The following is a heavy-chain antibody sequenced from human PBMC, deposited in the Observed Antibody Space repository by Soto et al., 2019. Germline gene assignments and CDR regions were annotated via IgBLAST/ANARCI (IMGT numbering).Heavy chain of an antibody. CDR2: IYYSGST. V-gene: IGHV4-59*01. CDR3: ARALRGYCSSTSCYQYYSGMDF. J-gene: IGHJ6*02. Sequence: SETLSLPCTVSGGSISRYYWSWIRQPPGKGLEWIGYIYYSGSTNYNPSLKSRVTISVDTSKNPFSLKMSSVTAADTAVYYCARALRGYCSSTSCYQYYSGMDFWGPGTTVTVSS. CDR1: GGSISRYY. D-gene: IGHD2-2*01.